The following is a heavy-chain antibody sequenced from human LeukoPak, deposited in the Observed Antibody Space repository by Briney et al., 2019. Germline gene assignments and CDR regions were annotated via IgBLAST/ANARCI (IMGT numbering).Heavy chain of an antibody. CDR3: VRHSTYCDY. CDR1: GYGFRSYW. Sequence: GESLKISCKSSGYGFRSYWIGWVRQMPGKGLEWMGIIYPGDPDTRYSPSFQGQVTISADKSISTAYLQWSSLKASDTAMYFCVRHSTYCDYWGQGTLVTVSS. V-gene: IGHV5-51*01. CDR2: IYPGDPDT. J-gene: IGHJ4*02.